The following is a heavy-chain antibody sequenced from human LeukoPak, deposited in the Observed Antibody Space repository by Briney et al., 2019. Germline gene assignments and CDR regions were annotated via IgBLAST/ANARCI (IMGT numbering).Heavy chain of an antibody. Sequence: GGSLRLSCAASGFTFSDYWMSWVRQAPGKGLEWVADIKQDGSEKEYVESVKGRITISRDNAKNSLYLQMNSLRAEDTAVYFCAREARTWGWYFDLWGRGTLVTVSS. CDR2: IKQDGSEK. D-gene: IGHD7-27*01. CDR3: AREARTWGWYFDL. CDR1: GFTFSDYW. V-gene: IGHV3-7*01. J-gene: IGHJ2*01.